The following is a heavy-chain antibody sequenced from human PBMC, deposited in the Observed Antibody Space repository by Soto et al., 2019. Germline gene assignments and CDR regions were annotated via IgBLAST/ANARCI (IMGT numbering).Heavy chain of an antibody. Sequence: GASVKVSCKASGYTFTSYYMHWVRQAPGQGLEWMGIINPSGGSTSYAQKFQGRVTITTDESTSTAYMELSSLRSEDTAVYYCARGVYSSPHDYWGQGTLVTVSS. CDR1: GYTFTSYY. CDR2: INPSGGST. CDR3: ARGVYSSPHDY. D-gene: IGHD6-13*01. V-gene: IGHV1-46*01. J-gene: IGHJ4*02.